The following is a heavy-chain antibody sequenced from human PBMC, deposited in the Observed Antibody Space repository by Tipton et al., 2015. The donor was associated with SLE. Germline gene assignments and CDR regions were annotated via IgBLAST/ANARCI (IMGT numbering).Heavy chain of an antibody. CDR1: GGSISSYY. CDR3: ARHSSSWYLDY. CDR2: IYYSGRT. V-gene: IGHV4-59*01. J-gene: IGHJ4*02. D-gene: IGHD6-13*01. Sequence: TLSLTCTVSGGSISSYYWSWIRQPPGKGLEWIGYIYYSGRTNYNPSLKSRVTISVDTSKNQFSLKLSSVTAADTAVYYCARHSSSWYLDYWGQGTLVTVSS.